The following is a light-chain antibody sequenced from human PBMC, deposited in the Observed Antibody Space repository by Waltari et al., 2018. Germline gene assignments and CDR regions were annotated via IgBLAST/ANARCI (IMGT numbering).Light chain of an antibody. CDR3: HQYYNIPFT. CDR1: QSALYSSNNKNY. V-gene: IGKV4-1*01. Sequence: DIVMTQSPDSLAVYLGERATINCKSSQSALYSSNNKNYLAWYQQKPGQPPKLLIYWASTRESGVPDRLSGSGSGTDFTLTISSLQAEDVAVYYCHQYYNIPFTFGPGTKVDIK. CDR2: WAS. J-gene: IGKJ3*01.